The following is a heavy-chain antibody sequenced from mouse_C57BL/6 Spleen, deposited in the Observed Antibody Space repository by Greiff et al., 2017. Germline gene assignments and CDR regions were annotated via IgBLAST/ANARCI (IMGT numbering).Heavy chain of an antibody. J-gene: IGHJ4*01. V-gene: IGHV1-81*01. CDR1: GYTFTSYG. D-gene: IGHD2-5*01. Sequence: QVQLQQSGAELARPGASVKLSCKASGYTFTSYGISWVKQRTGQGLEWIGEIYPRSGNTYYNEKFKGKATLTADKSSSTADMEIRSLTSEDSAVYYCARSGYSRGAYAIDYWGQGTSVTVSS. CDR3: ARSGYSRGAYAIDY. CDR2: IYPRSGNT.